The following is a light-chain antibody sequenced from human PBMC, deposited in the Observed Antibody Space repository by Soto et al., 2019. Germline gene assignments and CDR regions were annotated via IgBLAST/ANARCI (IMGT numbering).Light chain of an antibody. J-gene: IGLJ1*01. CDR1: SSDVGNYKY. CDR3: FAYTSSGTNV. V-gene: IGLV2-14*01. CDR2: EVS. Sequence: QSVLTQPASVSGSPGQSITISCTGTSSDVGNYKYVSWYQQHPGKAPKLMIYEVSNRPSGVSNRFSGSKSGNTASLTISGLQAEDETDYDCFAYTSSGTNVFGTGTKGTAL.